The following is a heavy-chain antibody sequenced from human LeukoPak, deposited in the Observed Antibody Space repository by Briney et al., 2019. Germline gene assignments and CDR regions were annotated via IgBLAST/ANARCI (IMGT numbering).Heavy chain of an antibody. D-gene: IGHD2-15*01. J-gene: IGHJ3*02. Sequence: ASVKVSCKASGYTFTSYGISWVRQAPGQGLEWMGWISVYNGNTNYAQKLQGRDTMTTDTSTSTAYMELRSLRSDDTAVYYCASPYCSGGTCYAHDAFDIWGQGTMVTVSS. V-gene: IGHV1-18*01. CDR3: ASPYCSGGTCYAHDAFDI. CDR1: GYTFTSYG. CDR2: ISVYNGNT.